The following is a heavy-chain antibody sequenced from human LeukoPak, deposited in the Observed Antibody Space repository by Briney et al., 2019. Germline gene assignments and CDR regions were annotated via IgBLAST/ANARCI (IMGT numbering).Heavy chain of an antibody. J-gene: IGHJ4*02. Sequence: GGSLSLSWAASGFTFSSYWMSWGRQAPGKGLEWVANIKQDGSEKYYVDSVKGRFTISRDNAKNSLYLQMNSLRAEDTAVYYCAREGSRSTFDYWGQGTLVTVSS. CDR3: AREGSRSTFDY. V-gene: IGHV3-7*01. D-gene: IGHD2-15*01. CDR2: IKQDGSEK. CDR1: GFTFSSYW.